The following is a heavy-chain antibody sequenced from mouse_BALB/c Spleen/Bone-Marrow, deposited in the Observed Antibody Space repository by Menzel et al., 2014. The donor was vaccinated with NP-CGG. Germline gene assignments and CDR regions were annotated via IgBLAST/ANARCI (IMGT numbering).Heavy chain of an antibody. V-gene: IGHV1-34*01. CDR2: VNPNNGGT. D-gene: IGHD1-1*01. J-gene: IGHJ4*01. CDR1: GYSFTDYF. Sequence: VQLQQSGPDLVKPGASVKISCKASGYSFTDYFMHWVKQSHGKSLEWIGRVNPNNGGTDYNQKFEGKAILTVDKSSSTAFMELRSLTSEDSAVYYCARGATTVVAYYYTLNYWGQGTSVTVSS. CDR3: ARGATTVVAYYYTLNY.